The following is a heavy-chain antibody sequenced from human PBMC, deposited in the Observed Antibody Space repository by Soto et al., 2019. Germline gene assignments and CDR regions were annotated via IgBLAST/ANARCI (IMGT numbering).Heavy chain of an antibody. V-gene: IGHV4-34*01. CDR1: GGSFSGYY. Sequence: PSETLSLTCAVYGGSFSGYYWTWIRQPPGKGLEWIAEINHSGNTNYNPSLKSRVTISADTSKNQFSLRLTSVTAADTAVYYCARRVYYDILTGWYFDYWGQRTLVT. CDR3: ARRVYYDILTGWYFDY. D-gene: IGHD3-9*01. J-gene: IGHJ4*02. CDR2: INHSGNT.